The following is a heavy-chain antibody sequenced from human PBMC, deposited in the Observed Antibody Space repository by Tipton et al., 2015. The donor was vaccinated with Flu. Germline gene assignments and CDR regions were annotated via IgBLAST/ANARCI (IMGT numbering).Heavy chain of an antibody. CDR3: ARVGGDYYDSSGYERLDY. CDR2: IITIFGTA. J-gene: IGHJ4*02. D-gene: IGHD3-22*01. CDR1: GGPFSSYA. Sequence: QSGAEVKKPGSSVKVSCKASGGPFSSYAISWVRQAPGQGLEWMGRIITIFGTANYAQKFQGRVTITADESTSTAYMELSSLRSEDTAVYYCARVGGDYYDSSGYERLDYWGQGTLVTVSS. V-gene: IGHV1-69*15.